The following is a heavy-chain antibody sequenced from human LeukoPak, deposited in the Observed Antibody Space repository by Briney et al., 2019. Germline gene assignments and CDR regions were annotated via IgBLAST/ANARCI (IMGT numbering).Heavy chain of an antibody. CDR3: AVLSTVVTPWDY. J-gene: IGHJ4*02. Sequence: ASVKVSCKASGGTFSSYAISWVRQAPGQGLEWMGWINPNSGGTNYAQKFQGRVTMTRDTSISTAYMELSRLRSDDTAVYYCAVLSTVVTPWDYWGQGTLVTVSS. V-gene: IGHV1-2*02. CDR2: INPNSGGT. D-gene: IGHD4-23*01. CDR1: GGTFSSYA.